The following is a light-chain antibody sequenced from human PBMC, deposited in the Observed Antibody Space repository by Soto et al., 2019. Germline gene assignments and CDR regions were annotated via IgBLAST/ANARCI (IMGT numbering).Light chain of an antibody. J-gene: IGKJ1*01. Sequence: EIVLTHSPATLSLSPGERATLSCRASQSVSSYLVWYQQKPGQAPRPLIYDASSRATGIPARFSGSGSGTDFTLTISSLEPEDFAVYYCQQRTSWQWTFGQGTKVDIK. CDR1: QSVSSY. V-gene: IGKV3-11*01. CDR3: QQRTSWQWT. CDR2: DAS.